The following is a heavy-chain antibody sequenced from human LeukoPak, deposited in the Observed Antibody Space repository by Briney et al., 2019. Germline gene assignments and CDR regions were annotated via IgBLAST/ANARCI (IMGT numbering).Heavy chain of an antibody. CDR1: GFTFSSYW. D-gene: IGHD3-10*01. Sequence: PGGSLRLSCAASGFTFSSYWMHWVRQVPGKGLVWVSRINSDESSTSYADSVKGRFTISRDNAKNTLYVQMNSLRAEDTAVYYCSTGSGHAFDIWGRGTMVTVSS. CDR3: STGSGHAFDI. CDR2: INSDESST. J-gene: IGHJ3*02. V-gene: IGHV3-74*01.